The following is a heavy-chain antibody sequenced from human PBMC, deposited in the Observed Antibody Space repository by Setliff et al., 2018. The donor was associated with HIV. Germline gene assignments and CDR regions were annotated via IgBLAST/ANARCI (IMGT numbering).Heavy chain of an antibody. D-gene: IGHD6-13*01. CDR1: GYTFTSYY. CDR2: INPNTGST. J-gene: IGHJ4*02. V-gene: IGHV1-46*01. CDR3: ARDGPSYSSRSYGRHFDY. Sequence: ASVKVSCKASGYTFTSYYMHWVRQAPGQGLEWMGIINPNTGSTSYAQKFQGRVTMTWDTSSGTVYMDLNSLRADDTAVYYCARDGPSYSSRSYGRHFDYWGQGTLVTVSS.